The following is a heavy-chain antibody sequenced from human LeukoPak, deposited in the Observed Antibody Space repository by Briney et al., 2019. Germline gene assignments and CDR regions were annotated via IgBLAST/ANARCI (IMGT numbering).Heavy chain of an antibody. CDR1: GGSISSYY. D-gene: IGHD3-10*01. V-gene: IGHV4-59*01. Sequence: SETLSLTCTVSGGSISSYYWSWIRQPPGKGLEWIGYIYYSGSTNYNPSLKSRVTISVDTSKNQFSLKLSSVTAADTAVYYCASFTMVRSPGYMDVWGKGTPVTISS. CDR3: ASFTMVRSPGYMDV. J-gene: IGHJ6*03. CDR2: IYYSGST.